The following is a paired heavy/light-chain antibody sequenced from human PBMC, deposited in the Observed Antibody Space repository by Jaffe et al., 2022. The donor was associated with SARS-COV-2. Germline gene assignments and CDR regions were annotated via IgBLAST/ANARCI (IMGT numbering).Heavy chain of an antibody. CDR3: ARDWRGWDSTDYYYHMDV. Sequence: QVQVQESGPGLVKPSETLSLTCSVSGYSIDDGYYWSWIRQSPGKGLEWIGSIYHTGTTDYNPSLSSRVAISVDTSKNQYSLKVTSVTAADTAVYYCARDWRGWDSTDYYYHMDVWGKGTTVTVSS. CDR2: IYHTGTT. V-gene: IGHV4-38-2*02. D-gene: IGHD3-3*01. J-gene: IGHJ6*03. CDR1: GYSIDDGYY.
Light chain of an antibody. J-gene: IGKJ2*01. CDR2: GAS. V-gene: IGKV3-20*01. Sequence: IVLTQSPGTLSLSPGERATLSCRASQSVGSRYLAWYQQKPGQAPRLLISGASTRATGIPDRFSGTGSGTDFTLTISRLEPGDFAVYYCQHYGSSLYTFGQGTKLEIK. CDR1: QSVGSRY. CDR3: QHYGSSLYT.